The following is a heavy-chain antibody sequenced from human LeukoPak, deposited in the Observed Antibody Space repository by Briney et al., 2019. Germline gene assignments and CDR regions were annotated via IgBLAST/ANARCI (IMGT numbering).Heavy chain of an antibody. CDR1: GGSISSYY. CDR3: ARVSCRYGDDCGMDV. V-gene: IGHV4-4*07. CDR2: IYTSGST. D-gene: IGHD4-17*01. Sequence: PSETLSLTCTVSGGSISSYYWSWIRQPAGKGLERIGRIYTSGSTNYNPSLKSRVTMSVDTSKNQFSLKLSSVTAADTAVYYCARVSCRYGDDCGMDVWGQGTTVTVSS. J-gene: IGHJ6*02.